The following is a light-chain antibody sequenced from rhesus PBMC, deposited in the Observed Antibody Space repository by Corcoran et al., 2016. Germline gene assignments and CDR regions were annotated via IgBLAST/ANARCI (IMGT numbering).Light chain of an antibody. CDR2: GAS. V-gene: IGKV1-22*01. J-gene: IGKJ2*01. CDR3: QQYSSRPYS. CDR1: QGIRSW. Sequence: DIQMTQSPSSLSASVGDTVTITCRASQGIRSWLAWYPQQPGKAPKLLIYGASRLNSGVPSRFSGSGSGTDFTLTISSLQSEDFATYYCQQYSSRPYSFGQGTKVEIK.